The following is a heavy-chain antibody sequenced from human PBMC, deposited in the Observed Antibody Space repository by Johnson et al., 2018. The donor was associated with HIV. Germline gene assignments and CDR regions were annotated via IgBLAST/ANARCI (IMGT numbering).Heavy chain of an antibody. CDR3: ARSPRAAEGAFDI. CDR1: GFTFSSYA. CDR2: ISYDGSNK. Sequence: QVQLVESGGGVVQPGRSLRLSCAASGFTFSSYAMHWVRQAPGQGLEWVAVISYDGSNKYYADSVKGRFTISRDNSKNTLYLQMNSLRAEDTAVYYCARSPRAAEGAFDIWGQGTMVTVSS. D-gene: IGHD6-13*01. V-gene: IGHV3-30*04. J-gene: IGHJ3*02.